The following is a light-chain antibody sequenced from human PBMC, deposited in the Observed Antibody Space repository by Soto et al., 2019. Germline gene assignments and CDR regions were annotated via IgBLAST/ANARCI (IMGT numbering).Light chain of an antibody. CDR3: HQYGSSPHT. CDR2: GAS. V-gene: IGKV3-20*01. CDR1: QSVPKNY. Sequence: EIVLTQSPGTLSLSPGERATLSCRASQSVPKNYLAWYQQEPGQAPRLLIYGASSRATGTPDRFSGSGSGTYFTLISSSLEPEDFAFYYRHQYGSSPHTFGQGTKVEIK. J-gene: IGKJ1*01.